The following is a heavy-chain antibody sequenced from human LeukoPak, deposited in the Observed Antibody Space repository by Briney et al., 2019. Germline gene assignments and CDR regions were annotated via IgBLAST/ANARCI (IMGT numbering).Heavy chain of an antibody. CDR3: ARDPVGATDLQDAFDI. Sequence: SESLSLTCTVSGGSISSYYGSWIRQPAGKGLEWIGRIYTSGSTNYNPSLKSRVTMSVDTSKNQFSLKLSSVTAADTAVYYCARDPVGATDLQDAFDIWGQGTMVTVSS. CDR1: GGSISSYY. J-gene: IGHJ3*02. D-gene: IGHD1-26*01. V-gene: IGHV4-4*07. CDR2: IYTSGST.